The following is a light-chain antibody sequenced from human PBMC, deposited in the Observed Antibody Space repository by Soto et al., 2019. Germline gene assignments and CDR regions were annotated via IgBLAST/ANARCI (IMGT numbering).Light chain of an antibody. V-gene: IGLV2-23*02. Sequence: QSALTQPASVSGSPGQSITISCSGNAVSYQLVSWYQQQPGKAPKLILYNVTRRPSGVSNRFSGFKSGTTVSLKITGLQAEDEADYYCCSFVGVTNDVFGNGTKVTVL. CDR2: NVT. CDR1: GNAVSYQL. CDR3: CSFVGVTNDV. J-gene: IGLJ1*01.